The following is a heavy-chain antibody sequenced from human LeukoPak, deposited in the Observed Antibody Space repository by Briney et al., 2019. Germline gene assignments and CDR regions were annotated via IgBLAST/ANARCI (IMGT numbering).Heavy chain of an antibody. CDR2: ISHSGST. CDR1: GYSISSGYY. Sequence: PSETLSLTCAVSGYSISSGYYWGWIRQPPGKGLEWIGSISHSGSTYYNPSLTSRVTISVDTSKNQFSLKLSSVTASDTAVYYCARRYSPRYFDYWGQGTLVTVSS. J-gene: IGHJ4*02. D-gene: IGHD1-14*01. V-gene: IGHV4-38-2*01. CDR3: ARRYSPRYFDY.